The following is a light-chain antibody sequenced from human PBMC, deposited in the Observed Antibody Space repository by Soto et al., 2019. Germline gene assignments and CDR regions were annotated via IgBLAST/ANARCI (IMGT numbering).Light chain of an antibody. Sequence: EIRITKSPATLSVSPGGRATLSCRACQNISSNLAWSQQKPGQAPRLLIYDASNRATGIPARFSGSGSGTDFTLTISSLEPEDFAVYFCQQYGSSPRTFGQGTKVDIK. J-gene: IGKJ1*01. V-gene: IGKV3D-15*01. CDR1: QNISSN. CDR3: QQYGSSPRT. CDR2: DAS.